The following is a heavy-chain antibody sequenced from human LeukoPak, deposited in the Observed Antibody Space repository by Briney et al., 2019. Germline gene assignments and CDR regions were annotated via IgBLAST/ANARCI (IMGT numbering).Heavy chain of an antibody. V-gene: IGHV4-59*08. CDR2: IYYSGST. Sequence: PSETLSLTCSVSGGSLSNSYWSWIRQPPGKGLEWIGYIYYSGSTNYRSSLTSRVTISLDTSKNQISLNLRSVTAADTAVYYCARGALVPASMIWFDPWGQGTLVTVSS. CDR3: ARGALVPASMIWFDP. J-gene: IGHJ5*02. CDR1: GGSLSNSY. D-gene: IGHD2-2*01.